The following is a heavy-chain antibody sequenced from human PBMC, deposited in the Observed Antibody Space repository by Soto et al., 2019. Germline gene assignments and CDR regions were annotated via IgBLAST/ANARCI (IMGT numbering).Heavy chain of an antibody. D-gene: IGHD6-13*01. CDR3: ARDRRAAGDYYYYGMDV. CDR1: GFTFSSYA. J-gene: IGHJ6*02. CDR2: ISYDGSNK. Sequence: GGSLRLSCAASGFTFSSYAMHWVRQAPGKGLEWVAVISYDGSNKYYADSVKGRFTISRDNSKNTLYLQMNSLRAEDTAVYYCARDRRAAGDYYYYGMDVWGQGTTVTVSS. V-gene: IGHV3-30-3*01.